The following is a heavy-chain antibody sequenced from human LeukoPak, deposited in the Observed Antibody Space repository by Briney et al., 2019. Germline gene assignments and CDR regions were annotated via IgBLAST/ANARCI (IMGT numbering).Heavy chain of an antibody. V-gene: IGHV1-2*02. CDR1: GYTFTAYH. J-gene: IGHJ4*02. Sequence: GASVKVSCKTSGYTFTAYHIHWVRQAPGHGLEWLGWINPNSGGTNFAQNFQGRVTMTRDTSISTAYMELSRLRSDDTAMYYCARRHGGRDGYKIDYWGQGTLVTVSS. CDR3: ARRHGGRDGYKIDY. D-gene: IGHD5-24*01. CDR2: INPNSGGT.